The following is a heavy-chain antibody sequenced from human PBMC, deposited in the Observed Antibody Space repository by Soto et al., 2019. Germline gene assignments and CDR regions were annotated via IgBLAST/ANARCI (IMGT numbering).Heavy chain of an antibody. CDR2: INTYNGNT. D-gene: IGHD3-16*01. Sequence: QVQLVQSGAEVKNPGASLKVSCKASGYTFTRYGIGWARQAPEQGLEWLGRINTYNGNTNYAQNVQGRVILTTDTSTSTVYLELGSLRCNETAIYYCAMVDVYVTPSPQDVWGQGTTVIVS. CDR1: GYTFTRYG. V-gene: IGHV1-18*01. CDR3: AMVDVYVTPSPQDV. J-gene: IGHJ6*02.